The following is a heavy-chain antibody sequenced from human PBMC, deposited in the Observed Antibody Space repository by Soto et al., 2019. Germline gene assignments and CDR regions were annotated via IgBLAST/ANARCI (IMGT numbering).Heavy chain of an antibody. Sequence: QVQLQQWGAGLLKPSETLSLTCAVYGGSFSGYYWSWIRQPPGKGLEWIGEINHSGSTNYNPSLKSRVTISVDTSKNQFSLKLSSVTAADTAVYYCARFPQWAAAGKLGFDYWGQGTLVTVSS. CDR3: ARFPQWAAAGKLGFDY. D-gene: IGHD6-13*01. CDR1: GGSFSGYY. V-gene: IGHV4-34*01. CDR2: INHSGST. J-gene: IGHJ4*02.